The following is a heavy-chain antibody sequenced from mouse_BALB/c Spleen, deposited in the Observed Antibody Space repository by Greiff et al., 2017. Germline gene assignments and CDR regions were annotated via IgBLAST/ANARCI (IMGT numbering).Heavy chain of an antibody. CDR1: GYSITSDYA. V-gene: IGHV3-2*02. J-gene: IGHJ2*01. CDR3: ARGFFDY. CDR2: ISYSGST. Sequence: EVKLEESGPGLVKPSQSLSLTCTVTGYSITSDYAWNWIRQFPGNKLEWMGYISYSGSTSYNPSLKSRISITRDTSKNQFFLQLNSVTTEDTATYYCARGFFDYGGQGTTLTVSS.